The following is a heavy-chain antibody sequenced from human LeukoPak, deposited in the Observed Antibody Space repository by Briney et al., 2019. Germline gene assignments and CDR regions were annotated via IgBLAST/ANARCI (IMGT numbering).Heavy chain of an antibody. CDR2: IYYSGST. J-gene: IGHJ3*02. D-gene: IGHD2-2*01. Sequence: SETLSLTCTVSGGSISSYYWSWIRQPPGKGLEWIGYIYYSGSTNYNPPLKSRVIISVDTSKNQFSLKLSSVTAADTAVYYCARAARSRGIVVVPAALDIWGQGTMVTVSS. CDR3: ARAARSRGIVVVPAALDI. CDR1: GGSISSYY. V-gene: IGHV4-59*01.